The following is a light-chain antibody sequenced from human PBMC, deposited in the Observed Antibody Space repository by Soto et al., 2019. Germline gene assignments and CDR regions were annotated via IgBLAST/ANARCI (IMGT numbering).Light chain of an antibody. CDR1: QSLTSGW. CDR3: QQYHSSPRT. V-gene: IGKV3-20*01. CDR2: GAS. Sequence: EVVLTQSPGTLSLSPGERATLSCRASQSLTSGWLAWYQQKPGQAPRLLIHGASNRATGIPDRFGGSGSGTDFARTISRLEPEDFAVYYCQQYHSSPRTFGQGTKVEIK. J-gene: IGKJ1*01.